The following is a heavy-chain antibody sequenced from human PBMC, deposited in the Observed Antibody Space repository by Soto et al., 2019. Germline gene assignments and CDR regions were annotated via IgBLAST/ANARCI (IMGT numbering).Heavy chain of an antibody. CDR3: ARDNYDSSGYSGTAGMDV. V-gene: IGHV3-66*01. J-gene: IGHJ6*02. Sequence: GGSLRLSCAASGFTVSSNYMSWVRQAPGKGLEWVSVIYSGGSTYYADSVKGRFTISRDNSKNTLYLQMNSLRAEDTAVYYCARDNYDSSGYSGTAGMDVGGQGTTVTV. CDR1: GFTVSSNY. CDR2: IYSGGST. D-gene: IGHD3-22*01.